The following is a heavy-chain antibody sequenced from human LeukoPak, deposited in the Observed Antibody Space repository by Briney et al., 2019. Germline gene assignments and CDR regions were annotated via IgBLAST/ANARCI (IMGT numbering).Heavy chain of an antibody. CDR2: IDSSSSYI. J-gene: IGHJ4*02. Sequence: PGGSLRLSCAASGFTFSTYSLTWVRQAPGKGLEWVSSIDSSSSYIHYADSVKGRFTISRDNAKNSMYLEMNSLRAEDTAVYYCAKEGGKRGYSGYDAMYWGQGTLVIVSS. CDR3: AKEGGKRGYSGYDAMY. CDR1: GFTFSTYS. V-gene: IGHV3-21*06. D-gene: IGHD5-12*01.